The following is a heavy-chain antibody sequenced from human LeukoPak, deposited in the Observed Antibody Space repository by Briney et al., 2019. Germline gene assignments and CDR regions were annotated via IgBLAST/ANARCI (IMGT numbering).Heavy chain of an antibody. Sequence: GGSLRLSCVGSGFTFRSHAMSWVRQAPEKGLEFVSGIYENGGTTYYADFVKGRFSISRDNSKNTLYLQMDSLRGEDTAVYYCAKDFRIGYSAHFDYWGQGALVTVSS. CDR1: GFTFRSHA. V-gene: IGHV3-23*01. CDR2: IYENGGTT. J-gene: IGHJ4*02. D-gene: IGHD2-21*01. CDR3: AKDFRIGYSAHFDY.